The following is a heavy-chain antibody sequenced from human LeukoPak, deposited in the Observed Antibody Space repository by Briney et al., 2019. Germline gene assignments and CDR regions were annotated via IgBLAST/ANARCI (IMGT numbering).Heavy chain of an antibody. Sequence: PSETLSLTCAVHGGSFSGYYWSWIRQPPGKGLEWIGEINHSGSTNYNPSLKSRVTISVDTSKNQFSLKLSSVTAADTAVYYCVQGFYSGPPGGYWGQGTLVTVSS. CDR3: VQGFYSGPPGGY. J-gene: IGHJ4*02. D-gene: IGHD4-11*01. CDR2: INHSGST. CDR1: GGSFSGYY. V-gene: IGHV4-34*01.